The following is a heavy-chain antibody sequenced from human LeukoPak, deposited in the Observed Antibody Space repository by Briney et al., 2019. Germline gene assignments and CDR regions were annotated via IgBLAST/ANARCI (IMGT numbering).Heavy chain of an antibody. V-gene: IGHV4-61*02. CDR1: GGSISSGSYF. CDR3: ARDTRPTLYYFDY. J-gene: IGHJ4*01. D-gene: IGHD3-3*01. CDR2: IYTSGST. Sequence: SETLSLTCNVSGGSISSGSYFWSWIRQPAGKGLEWIGRIYTSGSTYYNPSLKSRVTISVDTSKNQFSLKLSSVTAADTAVYYCARDTRPTLYYFDYWGQEPWSPSPQ.